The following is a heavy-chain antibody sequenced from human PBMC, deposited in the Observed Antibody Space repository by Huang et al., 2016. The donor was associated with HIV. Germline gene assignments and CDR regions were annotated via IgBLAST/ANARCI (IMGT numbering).Heavy chain of an antibody. V-gene: IGHV1-8*02. CDR2: MNPNTGNT. J-gene: IGHJ4*02. D-gene: IGHD4-17*01. Sequence: QVHLVQSGAEVKKPGASVKVSCKASGYTLTNYDINWVRQGRGRGLEWMGVMNPNTGNTGFAQSFQGKVTMTRKTSITTAYMELTSLTSEDTAVYYCARSAYGDLDYWGLGTLVSVSS. CDR3: ARSAYGDLDY. CDR1: GYTLTNYD.